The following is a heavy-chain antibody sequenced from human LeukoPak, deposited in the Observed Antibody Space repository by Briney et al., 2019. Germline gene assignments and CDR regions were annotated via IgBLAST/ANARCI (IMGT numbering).Heavy chain of an antibody. D-gene: IGHD2-21*02. Sequence: ASVKVSCKASGGTFSSYAISWVRQAPGQRLEWMGGIIPIFGTANYAQKFQGRVTITTDESTSTAYMELSSLRSEDTAVYYCARAFSIRLPGGQPFDYWGQGTLVTVSS. J-gene: IGHJ4*02. CDR2: IIPIFGTA. CDR3: ARAFSIRLPGGQPFDY. CDR1: GGTFSSYA. V-gene: IGHV1-69*05.